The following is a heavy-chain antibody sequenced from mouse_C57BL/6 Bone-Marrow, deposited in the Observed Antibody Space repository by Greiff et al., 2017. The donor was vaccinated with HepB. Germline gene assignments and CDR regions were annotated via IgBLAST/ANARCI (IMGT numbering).Heavy chain of an antibody. CDR1: GFTFSDYG. CDR3: ARGGLRDY. CDR2: ISSGSSTI. V-gene: IGHV5-17*01. Sequence: EVKLVESGGGLVKPGGPLKLSCAASGFTFSDYGMHWVRQAPEKGLEWVAYISSGSSTIYYADTVKGRFTISRDNAKNTLFLQMTSLRSEDTAMYYCARGGLRDYWGQGTTLTVSS. D-gene: IGHD3-2*02. J-gene: IGHJ2*01.